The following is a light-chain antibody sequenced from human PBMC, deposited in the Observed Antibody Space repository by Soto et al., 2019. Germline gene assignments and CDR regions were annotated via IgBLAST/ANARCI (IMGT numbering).Light chain of an antibody. CDR3: QQYNSYSRT. Sequence: DIQMTQSPSTLSASVGDRVTITCRASQSISSWLAWYRQKPGKAPKLLIYDASSLESGVPSRFSGSGSGRDVTLRISRLEPDDFATYYRQQYNSYSRTFGQGTKVEIK. CDR2: DAS. V-gene: IGKV1-5*01. J-gene: IGKJ1*01. CDR1: QSISSW.